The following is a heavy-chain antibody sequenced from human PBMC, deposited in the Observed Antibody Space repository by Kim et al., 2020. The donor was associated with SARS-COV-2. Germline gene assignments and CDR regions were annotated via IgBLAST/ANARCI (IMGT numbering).Heavy chain of an antibody. V-gene: IGHV1-3*01. D-gene: IGHD3-10*01. J-gene: IGHJ4*02. CDR2: VDAGNGDT. Sequence: ASVKVSCKASGYTFTTYAMNWVRQAPGQRLEWMGWVDAGNGDTKYSQKFQGRVTITRDTSASTVYMELSSLRSEDTAVYYCARYGVGSHDYWCQGTLVTVSS. CDR3: ARYGVGSHDY. CDR1: GYTFTTYA.